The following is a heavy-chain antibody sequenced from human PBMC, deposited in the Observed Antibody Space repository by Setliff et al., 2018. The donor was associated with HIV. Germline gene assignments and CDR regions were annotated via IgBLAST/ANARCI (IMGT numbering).Heavy chain of an antibody. D-gene: IGHD3-10*01. J-gene: IGHJ4*02. V-gene: IGHV4-59*01. CDR2: IYYSGSS. Sequence: SETLSLTCTVSGGSISSYYWSWIRQPPGKGLEWIGYIYYSGSSKNTPSLKSRVTISVDTPKNEFSLKLSSMTAADTAVYYCARRAGSDYFTRFDYWGQGTLVTVSS. CDR3: ARRAGSDYFTRFDY. CDR1: GGSISSYY.